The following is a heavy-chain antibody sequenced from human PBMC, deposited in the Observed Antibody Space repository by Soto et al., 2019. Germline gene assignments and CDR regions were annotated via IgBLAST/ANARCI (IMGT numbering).Heavy chain of an antibody. D-gene: IGHD4-17*01. J-gene: IGHJ4*02. CDR1: GGSISSGGYY. CDR2: IYYSGST. V-gene: IGHV4-31*03. Sequence: SETLSLTCTVSGGSISSGGYYWSWIRQHPGKGLEWIGYIYYSGSTYYNPSLKSRVTISVDTSKNQFSLKLSSVTAADTAVYYCARGPTVYYSFDYWGQGTLVTVSS. CDR3: ARGPTVYYSFDY.